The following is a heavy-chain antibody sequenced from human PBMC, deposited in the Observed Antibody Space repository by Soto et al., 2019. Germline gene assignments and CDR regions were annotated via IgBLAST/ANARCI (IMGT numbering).Heavy chain of an antibody. V-gene: IGHV3-23*01. Sequence: EVQLLESGGGLIEPGGSLRLSSAASGFTFSSYAMSWVREAPGEGLERVSLISDSGGSRYYADSVKGRFTISRDNSKNTLFLQMNSLRAEDTAVYYCAKKGAVSSNWKDFDFWGRGTLVTVSS. D-gene: IGHD1-20*01. CDR3: AKKGAVSSNWKDFDF. J-gene: IGHJ4*02. CDR2: ISDSGGSR. CDR1: GFTFSSYA.